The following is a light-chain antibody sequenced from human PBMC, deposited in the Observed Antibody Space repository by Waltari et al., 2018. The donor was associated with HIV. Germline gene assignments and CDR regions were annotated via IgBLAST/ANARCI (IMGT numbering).Light chain of an antibody. CDR3: QQYNKWTYT. V-gene: IGKV1-39*02. Sequence: DVQMTQSPTFLSASVTDSVTISCRASQHIGFSVNWYQHKSGRAPKLLVAATSNLQSGVPSRFSGSGFGTQFSLTITEIQPDDFAVYYCQQYNKWTYTFGQGTKLEIK. CDR1: QHIGFS. J-gene: IGKJ2*01. CDR2: ATS.